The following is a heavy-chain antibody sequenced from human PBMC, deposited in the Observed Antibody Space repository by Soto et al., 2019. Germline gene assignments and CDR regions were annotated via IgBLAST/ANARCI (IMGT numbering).Heavy chain of an antibody. CDR3: ARLTVVVVAATFDY. J-gene: IGHJ4*02. D-gene: IGHD2-15*01. V-gene: IGHV4-31*03. Sequence: PSETLSLTCTVSGGSISSGGYYWSWIRQHPGKGLEWIGYIYYSGSTYYNPSLKSRVTISVDTSKNQFSLKLSSVTAADTAVYYCARLTVVVVAATFDYWGQGTLVTVSS. CDR1: GGSISSGGYY. CDR2: IYYSGST.